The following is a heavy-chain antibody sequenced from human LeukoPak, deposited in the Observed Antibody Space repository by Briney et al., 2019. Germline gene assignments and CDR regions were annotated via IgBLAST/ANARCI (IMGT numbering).Heavy chain of an antibody. CDR3: ARDRSSSFYEVLDY. V-gene: IGHV3-30-3*01. CDR1: GFTFSSYT. D-gene: IGHD6-13*01. J-gene: IGHJ4*02. CDR2: ISYDGNNK. Sequence: PGGSLRLSCAASGFTFSSYTMHWVRQAPGKGLEWVALISYDGNNKYYADSVKGRFTISRDNSKNTLYLQMNSLRAEDTAVYYCARDRSSSFYEVLDYLGQGTLVTVSS.